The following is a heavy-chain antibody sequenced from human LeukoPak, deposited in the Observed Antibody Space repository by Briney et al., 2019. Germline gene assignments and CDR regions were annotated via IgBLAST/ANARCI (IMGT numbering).Heavy chain of an antibody. J-gene: IGHJ5*02. Sequence: SETLSLTCTVSGGSISSYYWSWIRQPPGKGLEWIGYIYYSGSTNYNPSLKSRVTISVDTSKNQFSLKLSSVTAADTAVYYCARESIARAWFDPWGQGTLVTVSS. CDR3: ARESIARAWFDP. CDR1: GGSISSYY. CDR2: IYYSGST. V-gene: IGHV4-59*01. D-gene: IGHD6-6*01.